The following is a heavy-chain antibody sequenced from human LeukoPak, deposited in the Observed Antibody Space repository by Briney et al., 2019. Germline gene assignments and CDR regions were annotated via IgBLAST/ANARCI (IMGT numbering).Heavy chain of an antibody. J-gene: IGHJ4*02. Sequence: PGGSLRLSCAASRFTFSSYAMSWVRQAPGKGLEWVSAISGSGGSTYYADSVKGRFIISRDNSKSTLYLQMNSLRAEDTAVYYCAKDFVVVPGNVNYFDYWGQGTLVTVSS. D-gene: IGHD2-21*02. CDR1: RFTFSSYA. CDR2: ISGSGGST. CDR3: AKDFVVVPGNVNYFDY. V-gene: IGHV3-23*01.